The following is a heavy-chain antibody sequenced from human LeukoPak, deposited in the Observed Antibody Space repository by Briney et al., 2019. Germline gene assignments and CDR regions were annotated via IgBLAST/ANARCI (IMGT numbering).Heavy chain of an antibody. V-gene: IGHV4-34*01. CDR3: ARVYPLYYYYMDI. CDR2: INHSGST. Sequence: SETLSLTCAVYCGSFSGYYWSWIRQPPGKGLEWLGEINHSGSTNYNPSLKSRVTISVDTSKNQFSLKLSSVTAAYTAVYYCARVYPLYYYYMDIWGKGTTVTVSS. J-gene: IGHJ6*03. D-gene: IGHD2-2*01. CDR1: CGSFSGYY.